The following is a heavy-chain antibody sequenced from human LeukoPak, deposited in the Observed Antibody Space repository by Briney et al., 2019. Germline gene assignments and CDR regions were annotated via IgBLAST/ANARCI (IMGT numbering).Heavy chain of an antibody. CDR1: GGSISSSSYY. J-gene: IGHJ5*01. D-gene: IGHD5-18*01. CDR2: IYYSGST. CDR3: ARVSRGYNRPNWFDP. V-gene: IGHV4-39*01. Sequence: KSSETLSLTCTMSGGSISSSSYYWAWNRQPPGKGLEWIGSIYYSGSTYYNPSLQSRVTISVDTSKNQFSLKLSSVTAADTAVYYCARVSRGYNRPNWFDPWGLGTLVTVSS.